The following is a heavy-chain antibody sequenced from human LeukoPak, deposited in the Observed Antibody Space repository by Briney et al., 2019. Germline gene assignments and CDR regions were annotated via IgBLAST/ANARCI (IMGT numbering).Heavy chain of an antibody. Sequence: GGSLRLSCAASGFTFSSYNMNWVRQAPGKGLEWVSSISSSSGYIYYADSVKGRFTISRDNAKNSLYLQMNSLRAEDTAVYYCTRVDAFDIWGQGTMVTVSS. CDR3: TRVDAFDI. CDR2: ISSSSGYI. V-gene: IGHV3-21*01. CDR1: GFTFSSYN. J-gene: IGHJ3*02.